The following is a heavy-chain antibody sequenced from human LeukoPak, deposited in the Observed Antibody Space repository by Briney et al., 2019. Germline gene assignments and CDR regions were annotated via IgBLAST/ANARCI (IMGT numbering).Heavy chain of an antibody. CDR1: GYSFTSYW. Sequence: GESLKISCKGSGYSFTSYWIGWVRQMPGKGLEWMGIIYPGDSDTRYSPSFQGQATISADKSISTAYLQWSSLKASDTAMYYCARIGGSSSPYYYYYGMDVWGQGTTVTVSS. CDR3: ARIGGSSSPYYYYYGMDV. D-gene: IGHD6-13*01. V-gene: IGHV5-51*01. J-gene: IGHJ6*02. CDR2: IYPGDSDT.